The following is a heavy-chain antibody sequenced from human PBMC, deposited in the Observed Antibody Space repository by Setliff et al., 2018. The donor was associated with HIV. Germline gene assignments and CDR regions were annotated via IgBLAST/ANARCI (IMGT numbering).Heavy chain of an antibody. CDR2: INHSGST. CDR3: ATHGAQ. J-gene: IGHJ4*02. Sequence: PSETLSLTCAVYGGSFSGYYWSWIRQPPGKGLEWIGEINHSGSTNYNPSLKSRVTISVDTSKNQFSLKLSSVTAADTAVYYCATHGAQWGQGTLVTVSS. D-gene: IGHD1-26*01. CDR1: GGSFSGYY. V-gene: IGHV4-34*01.